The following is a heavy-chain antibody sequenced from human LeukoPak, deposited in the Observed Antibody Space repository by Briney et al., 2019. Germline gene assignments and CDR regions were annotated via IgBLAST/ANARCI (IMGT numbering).Heavy chain of an antibody. V-gene: IGHV4-39*01. CDR1: GFTFSSYAMH. D-gene: IGHD1/OR15-1a*01. CDR3: GRGWTKVDY. J-gene: IGHJ4*02. CDR2: IYYSGST. Sequence: GSLRLSCAASGFTFSSYAMHWVRQPPGKGLEWIGTIYYSGSTYYNPSLKSRVTISIDSSRNQFSLKLNSVTAADMAVYYCGRGWTKVDYWGQGTLVTVSS.